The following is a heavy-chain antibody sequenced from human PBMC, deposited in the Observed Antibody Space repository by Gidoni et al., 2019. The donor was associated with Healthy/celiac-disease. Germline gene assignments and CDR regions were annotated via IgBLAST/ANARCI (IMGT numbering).Heavy chain of an antibody. V-gene: IGHV4-4*07. D-gene: IGHD6-13*01. Sequence: VQLQESGPGRVKPSETLSLTCPVPGGSISSYYWSWIRQPAGKGLEWIGRIYTSGSTNYNPSLKSRVTMSVDTSKNQFSLKLSSVTAADTAVYYCAREYSSSWYSISYFDYWGQGTLVTVSS. J-gene: IGHJ4*02. CDR1: GGSISSYY. CDR2: IYTSGST. CDR3: AREYSSSWYSISYFDY.